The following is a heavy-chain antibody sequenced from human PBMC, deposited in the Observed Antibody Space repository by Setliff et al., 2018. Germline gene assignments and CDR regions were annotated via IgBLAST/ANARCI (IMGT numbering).Heavy chain of an antibody. Sequence: PSETLSLTCTVSGGSISTSSHHWVWIRQSPGKGLEWIGTIYSSGTTYYNLSLKSRVTISLDTSKSQFSLNLGSVTAADTAVYYCTRRPRGRAAFDIWG. CDR2: IYSSGTT. CDR3: TRRPRGRAAFDI. D-gene: IGHD3-10*01. J-gene: IGHJ3*02. CDR1: GGSISTSSHH. V-gene: IGHV4-39*01.